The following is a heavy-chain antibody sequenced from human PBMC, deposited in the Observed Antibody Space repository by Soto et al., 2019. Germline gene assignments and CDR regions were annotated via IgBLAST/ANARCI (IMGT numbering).Heavy chain of an antibody. Sequence: PSQTLSLTCAITGDSVPSNSAGWSWVMQSRSRGLEWLGRTYYRSKWYYEYAVSVRGRITINPDTSKNQYSLQLNSVTPEDTAVYFCARGEQYSGRIFDYWGQGTLVTVSS. V-gene: IGHV6-1*01. CDR3: ARGEQYSGRIFDY. J-gene: IGHJ4*01. D-gene: IGHD1-26*01. CDR2: TYYRSKWYY. CDR1: GDSVPSNSAG.